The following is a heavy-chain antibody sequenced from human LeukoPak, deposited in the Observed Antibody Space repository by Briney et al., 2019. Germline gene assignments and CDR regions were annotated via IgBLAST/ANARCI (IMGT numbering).Heavy chain of an antibody. V-gene: IGHV3-23*01. J-gene: IGHJ4*02. CDR1: GFTFSNYA. CDR2: ITDCGIDT. CDR3: AKRVPYNSSSVYFDS. D-gene: IGHD6-6*01. Sequence: PGGSLRLSFTASGFTFSNYAMSWFRQAPLNGLALLLPITDCGIDTYYADSVKGRFIISKDKSKNTVFLQMNSMRAEDTAIYYCAKRVPYNSSSVYFDSWGQGTLVTVSS.